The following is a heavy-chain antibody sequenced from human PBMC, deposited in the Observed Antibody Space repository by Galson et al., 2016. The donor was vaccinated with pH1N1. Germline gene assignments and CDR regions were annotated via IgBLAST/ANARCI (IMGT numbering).Heavy chain of an antibody. Sequence: SLRLSCAASGFAFNYFAMTWVRQAPGKGLVWVSSINGRGTSTYYTDSVKGRFPISRDNSRSTLYLQLSALTVYDTAVYYCAKEGRWYGGNCFDPWGQGTLVTVSS. CDR2: INGRGTST. V-gene: IGHV3-23*01. CDR3: AKEGRWYGGNCFDP. D-gene: IGHD3-10*01. CDR1: GFAFNYFA. J-gene: IGHJ5*02.